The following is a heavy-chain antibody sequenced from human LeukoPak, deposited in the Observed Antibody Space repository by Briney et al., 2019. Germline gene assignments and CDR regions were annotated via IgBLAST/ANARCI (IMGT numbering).Heavy chain of an antibody. D-gene: IGHD2-2*01. V-gene: IGHV3-23*01. CDR1: GFTFSSYA. J-gene: IGHJ4*02. CDR3: AKVGRLVVVPAAPDY. Sequence: PGGSLRLSCEASGFTFSSYAMSWVRQAPGKGLEWVSAISGSGGSTYYADSVKGRFTISRDNSKNTLYLQMNSLRAEDTAVYYCAKVGRLVVVPAAPDYWGQGTLVTVSA. CDR2: ISGSGGST.